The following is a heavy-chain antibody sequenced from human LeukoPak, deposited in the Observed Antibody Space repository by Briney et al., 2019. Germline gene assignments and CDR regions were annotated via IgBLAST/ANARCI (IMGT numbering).Heavy chain of an antibody. Sequence: GGSLRLSCAVSGFTFSDYWMSWVRQAPGKGLEWVANIKQDGSEKRYVDSVKGRFTISRDNAKNSLYLQMNSLRAEDTAVYYCARHTKLDPWGQGALVTVSS. V-gene: IGHV3-7*01. CDR1: GFTFSDYW. CDR2: IKQDGSEK. CDR3: ARHTKLDP. J-gene: IGHJ5*02.